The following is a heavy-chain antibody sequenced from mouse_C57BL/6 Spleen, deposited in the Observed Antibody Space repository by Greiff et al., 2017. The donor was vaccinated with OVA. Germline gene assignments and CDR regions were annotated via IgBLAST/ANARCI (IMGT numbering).Heavy chain of an antibody. CDR1: GYTFTDYE. D-gene: IGHD1-1*01. Sequence: VQLVESGAELVRPGASVTLSCKASGYTFTDYEMHWVKQTPVHGLEWIGAIDPETGGTAYNQKFKGKAILTADKSSSTAYMELRSLTSEDSAVYYCTRYITTVFDYWGQGTTLTVSS. J-gene: IGHJ2*01. CDR2: IDPETGGT. CDR3: TRYITTVFDY. V-gene: IGHV1-15*01.